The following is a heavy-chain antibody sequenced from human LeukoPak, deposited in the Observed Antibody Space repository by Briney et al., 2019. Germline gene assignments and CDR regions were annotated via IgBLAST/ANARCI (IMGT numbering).Heavy chain of an antibody. CDR1: GGSISSGDYF. J-gene: IGHJ4*02. CDR2: IYKSGST. CDR3: ARKHYYGSTIYPDY. Sequence: KASETLSLTCTVSGGSISSGDYFWSWIRQPPGKGLEWIGYIYKSGSTYYDSSLKSRITISIDTSKDQFSLSLSSVTAADTAVYYCARKHYYGSTIYPDYWGQGTLVTVSS. D-gene: IGHD3-10*01. V-gene: IGHV4-30-4*01.